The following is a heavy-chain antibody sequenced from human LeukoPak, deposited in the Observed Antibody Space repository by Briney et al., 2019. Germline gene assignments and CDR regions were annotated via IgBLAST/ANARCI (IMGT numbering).Heavy chain of an antibody. CDR3: VRDPSYGSSWYYYMDV. CDR2: ISSSSFKI. J-gene: IGHJ6*03. D-gene: IGHD6-13*01. V-gene: IGHV3-48*04. CDR1: EFTFVRYA. Sequence: GGSLRLSCAASEFTFVRYAVNWVRQAPGKGLEWVSYISSSSFKIGYADSVKGRFTISRDNSKNSLYLQMDSLSVEDTAVYYCVRDPSYGSSWYYYMDVWGKGTTVTVSS.